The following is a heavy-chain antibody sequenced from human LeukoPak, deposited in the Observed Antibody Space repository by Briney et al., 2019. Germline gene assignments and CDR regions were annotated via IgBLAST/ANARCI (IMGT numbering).Heavy chain of an antibody. CDR1: GHTFTGYY. D-gene: IGHD1-26*01. CDR3: AREGIVGATTLYDY. J-gene: IGHJ4*02. V-gene: IGHV1-2*04. Sequence: ASVNVSCKASGHTFTGYYMHWVRQAPGQGLEWMGWINPNSGGTNYAQKFQGWVTMTRDTSISTAYMELSRLRSDDTAVYYCAREGIVGATTLYDYWGQGTLVTVSS. CDR2: INPNSGGT.